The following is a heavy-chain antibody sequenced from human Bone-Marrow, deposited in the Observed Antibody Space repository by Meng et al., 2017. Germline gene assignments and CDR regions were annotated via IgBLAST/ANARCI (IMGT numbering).Heavy chain of an antibody. CDR2: ISSSGSTT. Sequence: GGSLRLSCGASGFSFSDYYMSWIRQSPGKGLEWVSYISSSGSTTNHAESVKGRFTISRDNAKNSLYLQMNSLRAEDTAVYYCARGLLYSSSWYPWFDPWGQGTLVTVSS. CDR3: ARGLLYSSSWYPWFDP. CDR1: GFSFSDYY. V-gene: IGHV3-11*04. D-gene: IGHD6-13*01. J-gene: IGHJ5*02.